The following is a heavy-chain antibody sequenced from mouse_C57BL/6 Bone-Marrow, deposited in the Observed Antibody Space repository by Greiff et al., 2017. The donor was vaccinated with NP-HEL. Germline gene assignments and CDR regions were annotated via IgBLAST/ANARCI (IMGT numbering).Heavy chain of an antibody. CDR3: TRDPLLCPMDY. V-gene: IGHV5-9-1*02. CDR2: ISSGGDYL. Sequence: DVMLVESGEGLVKPGGSLKLSCAASGFTFSSYAMSWVRQTPEKRLEWVAYISSGGDYLYYADTVKGRFTISRDNARNTLYLQMSSLKSEDTAMYYCTRDPLLCPMDYWGQGTSVTVSS. CDR1: GFTFSSYA. J-gene: IGHJ4*01. D-gene: IGHD2-1*01.